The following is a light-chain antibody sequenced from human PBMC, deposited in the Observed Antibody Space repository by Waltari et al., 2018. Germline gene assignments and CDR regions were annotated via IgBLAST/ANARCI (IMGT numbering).Light chain of an antibody. Sequence: DIQMTQSPSTLSASVGDRVTIACRASQSISSWLAWYQQKPGKAPKLLIYKASSLESGVPARFSGSGSGTEFTLTISSLQPDDFATYYCQQYYTYSLWAFGQGTKVETK. V-gene: IGKV1-5*03. J-gene: IGKJ1*01. CDR1: QSISSW. CDR3: QQYYTYSLWA. CDR2: KAS.